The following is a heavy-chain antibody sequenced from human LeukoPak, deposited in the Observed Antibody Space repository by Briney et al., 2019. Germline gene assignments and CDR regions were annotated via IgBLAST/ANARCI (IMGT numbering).Heavy chain of an antibody. D-gene: IGHD2-2*02. V-gene: IGHV4-34*01. CDR2: INHSGST. CDR1: GGSISSYY. CDR3: ARGPVPATAIRGDWFDP. Sequence: SETLSLTCTVSGGSISSYYWSWIRQPPGKGLEWIGEINHSGSTNYNPSLKSRVTISVDTSKNQFSLKLSSVTAADTAVYYCARGPVPATAIRGDWFDPWGQGTLVTVSS. J-gene: IGHJ5*02.